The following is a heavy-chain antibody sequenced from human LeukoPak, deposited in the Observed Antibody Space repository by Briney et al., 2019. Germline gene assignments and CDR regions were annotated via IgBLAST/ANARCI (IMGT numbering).Heavy chain of an antibody. CDR1: GYTFINHA. D-gene: IGHD2-21*01. CDR2: INVGNGNT. CDR3: ARRLGRSFDY. Sequence: ASVKVSCKASGYTFINHAIHWVRQAPGRRLEWMGWINVGNGNTKYSQNFQGRITISRDTSATTGYMDLSSLRSEDTAVYYCARRLGRSFDYWGQGTLVTVSS. J-gene: IGHJ4*02. V-gene: IGHV1-3*01.